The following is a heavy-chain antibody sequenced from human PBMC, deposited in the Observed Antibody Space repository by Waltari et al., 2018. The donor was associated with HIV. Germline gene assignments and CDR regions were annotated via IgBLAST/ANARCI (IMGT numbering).Heavy chain of an antibody. J-gene: IGHJ2*01. V-gene: IGHV4-34*02. D-gene: IGHD2-21*02. Sequence: QVDLQQWGTGLLKPSETLSRTCAGYGGSFTGHAWSWIRETPGEGLQWIGEINDGGKSNYNPTLKSRAVMTIDPSKKQFSLKLKSVTAADTGVYYCARGPRPSTVTAPGWYFDLWGRGTLVTVSS. CDR1: GGSFTGHA. CDR2: INDGGKS. CDR3: ARGPRPSTVTAPGWYFDL.